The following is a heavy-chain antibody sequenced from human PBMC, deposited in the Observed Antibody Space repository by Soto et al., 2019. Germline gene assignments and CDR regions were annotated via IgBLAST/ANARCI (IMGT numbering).Heavy chain of an antibody. V-gene: IGHV3-74*01. Sequence: GGSLRLSCAASGFTFSNYWMHWVRQAPGKGLVWVSRIDSDGSRITYADFVKGRFTISRDNAKNTVYLHMNSLTAEDTAVYYCVRTSLVVAVATRGDFWGQGTLVTVSS. J-gene: IGHJ4*02. CDR2: IDSDGSRI. D-gene: IGHD2-15*01. CDR3: VRTSLVVAVATRGDF. CDR1: GFTFSNYW.